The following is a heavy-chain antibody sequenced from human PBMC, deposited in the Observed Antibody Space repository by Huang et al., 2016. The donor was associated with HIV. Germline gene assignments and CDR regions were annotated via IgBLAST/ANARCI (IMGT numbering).Heavy chain of an antibody. CDR2: FSWNSGSI. Sequence: EVQLVESGGGLVQPGRSLRLSCVASGFTFDNYALYWVRQVPGKGLEWVSAFSWNSGSIGYADSLRGRFTISRDNAKNLLFLQMDSLRPEDTALYYCAKDLHLWSGYSYYYAMDVWGQGTTVTVSS. V-gene: IGHV3-9*01. J-gene: IGHJ6*02. CDR3: AKDLHLWSGYSYYYAMDV. D-gene: IGHD3-3*01. CDR1: GFTFDNYA.